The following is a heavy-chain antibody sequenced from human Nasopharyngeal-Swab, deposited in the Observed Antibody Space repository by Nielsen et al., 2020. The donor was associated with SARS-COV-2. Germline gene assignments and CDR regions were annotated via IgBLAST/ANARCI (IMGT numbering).Heavy chain of an antibody. Sequence: SVKVSCKASGYTFTYRYLHWVRQAPGQALEWMGWITPFNGNTNYAQKFQDRVTITRDRSMSTAYMELSSLRSEDTAVYYCARDAVDSGSYQPYYWGQGTLVTVSS. V-gene: IGHV1-45*02. CDR3: ARDAVDSGSYQPYY. D-gene: IGHD1-26*01. CDR2: ITPFNGNT. CDR1: GYTFTYRY. J-gene: IGHJ4*02.